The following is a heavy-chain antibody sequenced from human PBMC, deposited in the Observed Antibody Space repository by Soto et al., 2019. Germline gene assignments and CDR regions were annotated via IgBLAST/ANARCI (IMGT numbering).Heavy chain of an antibody. D-gene: IGHD1-1*01. V-gene: IGHV3-23*01. CDR3: AKIRQRCAWHWDY. J-gene: IGHJ4*02. CDR2: ISDSGGST. Sequence: EVQLLESGGGLVQPGGSPRLSCAASGFTFSSSGMSWVRQTPGKGLEWVSAISDSGGSTYHADSVKGRFSTSRDNSKNTLYLQMNSLRAEDAAVYYCAKIRQRCAWHWDYWGQGTLVTVSS. CDR1: GFTFSSSG.